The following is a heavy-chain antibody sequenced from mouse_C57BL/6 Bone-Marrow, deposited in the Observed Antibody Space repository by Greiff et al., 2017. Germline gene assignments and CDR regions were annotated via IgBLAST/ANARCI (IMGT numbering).Heavy chain of an antibody. CDR2: IDPEIGDT. CDR1: GFNIKDDY. J-gene: IGHJ2*01. CDR3: SSFEGNYCDF. V-gene: IGHV14-4*01. Sequence: EVKLVESGAELVRPGASVKLSCTASGFNIKDDYIHWVKQRPEQGLEWIGWIDPEIGDTEYASKFQGKATIPSDTSSNTAYLQLSSLTSEDTAVYYCSSFEGNYCDFWGQGTPLTVAS.